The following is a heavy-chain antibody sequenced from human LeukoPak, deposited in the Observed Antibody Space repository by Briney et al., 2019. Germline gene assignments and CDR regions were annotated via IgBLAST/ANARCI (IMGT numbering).Heavy chain of an antibody. J-gene: IGHJ6*03. CDR2: LYSSGDT. D-gene: IGHD3-22*01. Sequence: SETLSLTCIVSGGSISSYYWSWIRQPAGKGLEWIGRLYSSGDTNYNPSLNSRVTMSVDTSKNQFFLKLNSVTAADTAVYYCERHRRITMLAVVTYSHYYSLDVWGKGTTVTISS. CDR3: ERHRRITMLAVVTYSHYYSLDV. CDR1: GGSISSYY. V-gene: IGHV4-4*07.